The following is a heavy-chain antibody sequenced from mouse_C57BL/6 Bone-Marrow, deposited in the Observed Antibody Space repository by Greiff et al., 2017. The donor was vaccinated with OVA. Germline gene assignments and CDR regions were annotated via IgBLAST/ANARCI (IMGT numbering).Heavy chain of an antibody. CDR2: ISNGGGST. V-gene: IGHV5-12*01. J-gene: IGHJ3*01. Sequence: EVQRVESGGGLVQPGGSLKLSCAASGFTFSDYYMYWVRQTPEKRLEWVAYISNGGGSTYYPDTVKGRFTISRDNAKNTLYLQMSRLKSEDTAMYYCARYGPAWFAYWGQGTLVTVSA. CDR3: ARYGPAWFAY. D-gene: IGHD1-1*02. CDR1: GFTFSDYY.